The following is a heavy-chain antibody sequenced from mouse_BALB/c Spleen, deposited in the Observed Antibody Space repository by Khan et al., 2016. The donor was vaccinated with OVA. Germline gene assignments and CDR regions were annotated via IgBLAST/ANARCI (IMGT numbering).Heavy chain of an antibody. J-gene: IGHJ4*01. CDR2: INTYTGEP. V-gene: IGHV9-3-1*01. CDR1: GFTFTNYG. CDR3: ARVGYNGTMGL. D-gene: IGHD4-1*01. Sequence: QIQLVQSGPELKKPGETVQLSCKASGFTFTNYGMNWVRQAPGKGLKLMGCINTYTGEPTFTDDFKRRFAFSLETSASTPYLQINSLKNEDTATYFCARVGYNGTMGLWGQGTSVT.